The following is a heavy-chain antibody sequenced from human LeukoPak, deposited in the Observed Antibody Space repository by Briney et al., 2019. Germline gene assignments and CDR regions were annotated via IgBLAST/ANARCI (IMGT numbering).Heavy chain of an antibody. Sequence: GGSLRLSCAASGFTFSDYYMSWIRQAPGKGLEWVSYISSSGSTIYCADSVKGRFTISRDNAKNSLYLQMNSLRAEDTAVYYCARDRPADGRGYSYLGNWGQGTLVTVSS. J-gene: IGHJ4*02. V-gene: IGHV3-11*01. CDR3: ARDRPADGRGYSYLGN. D-gene: IGHD5-18*01. CDR1: GFTFSDYY. CDR2: ISSSGSTI.